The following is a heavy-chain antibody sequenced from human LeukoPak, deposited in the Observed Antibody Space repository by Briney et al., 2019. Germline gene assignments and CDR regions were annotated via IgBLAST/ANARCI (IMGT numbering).Heavy chain of an antibody. CDR3: ARGRGIAAAGTGYFDY. V-gene: IGHV4-59*01. CDR2: IYYSGST. CDR1: GGSISSYY. Sequence: PSETLSLTCTVSGGSISSYYWSWIRQPPGKGLEWVGYIYYSGSTNYNPSLKSRVTISVYTSKNQFSLKLSSVTAPDTAVYYCARGRGIAAAGTGYFDYWGQGTLVTVSS. J-gene: IGHJ4*02. D-gene: IGHD6-13*01.